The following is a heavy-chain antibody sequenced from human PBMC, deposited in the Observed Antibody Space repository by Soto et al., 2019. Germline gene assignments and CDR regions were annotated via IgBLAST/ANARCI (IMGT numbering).Heavy chain of an antibody. Sequence: SETLSLTCTVSGGSISSYYWSWIRQPPGKGLEWIGYIYYSGSTNYNPSLKSRVTISVDTSKNQFSLKLSSVTAADTAVYYCARGHYDFWSGYSSGLYFHHWGKGTLVTVSS. V-gene: IGHV4-59*01. J-gene: IGHJ1*01. CDR2: IYYSGST. D-gene: IGHD3-3*01. CDR1: GGSISSYY. CDR3: ARGHYDFWSGYSSGLYFHH.